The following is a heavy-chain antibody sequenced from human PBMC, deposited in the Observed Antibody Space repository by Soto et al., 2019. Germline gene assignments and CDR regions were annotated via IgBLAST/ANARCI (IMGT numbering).Heavy chain of an antibody. CDR2: ISGGGGNK. J-gene: IGHJ4*02. D-gene: IGHD1-1*01. CDR1: GFTFSSYA. Sequence: PGGSLRLSCAASGFTFSSYAMSWVRQVPGKGLEWVSAISGGGGNKYYADSVKGRFTISRDNSKNTLYLQMNSLRAEDTAVYYCAKDRWKQVGHTDYWGQGTLVTVSS. CDR3: AKDRWKQVGHTDY. V-gene: IGHV3-23*01.